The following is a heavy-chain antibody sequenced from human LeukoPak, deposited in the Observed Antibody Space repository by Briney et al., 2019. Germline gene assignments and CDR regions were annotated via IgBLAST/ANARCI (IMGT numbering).Heavy chain of an antibody. CDR1: GGSISSYY. CDR2: IYYSGST. J-gene: IGHJ4*02. Sequence: KPSQTLSLTCTVSGGSISSYYWSWIRQPPGKGLEWIGYIYYSGSTNYNPSLKSRVTISVDTSKNQFSLKLSSVTAADTAVYYCARGRGRFLEWLPFDYWGQGTLVTVSS. CDR3: ARGRGRFLEWLPFDY. D-gene: IGHD3-3*01. V-gene: IGHV4-59*01.